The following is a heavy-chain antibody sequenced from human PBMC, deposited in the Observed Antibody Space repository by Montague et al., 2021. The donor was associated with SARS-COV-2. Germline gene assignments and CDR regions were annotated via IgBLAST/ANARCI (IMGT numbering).Heavy chain of an antibody. D-gene: IGHD6-19*01. CDR3: ATQEDPSGWIPGPFDF. CDR1: GGSISSSSYY. CDR2: IYCRGST. Sequence: SETLSLTCTVSGGSISSSSYYWAWIRQPPGKGLEWIGSIYCRGSTYYNPSLKSRVIISVDTSKNRLSLKLSSVTAADTAVYYCATQEDPSGWIPGPFDFWGQGTLLTVSS. J-gene: IGHJ4*02. V-gene: IGHV4-39*01.